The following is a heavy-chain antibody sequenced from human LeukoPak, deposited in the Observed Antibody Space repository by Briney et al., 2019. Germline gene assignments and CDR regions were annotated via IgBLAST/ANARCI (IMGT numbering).Heavy chain of an antibody. V-gene: IGHV1-2*02. CDR2: INPNSGGT. Sequence: GASVKVSCKASGYSFTGYYMHWVRQAPGQGLEGMGWINPNSGGTNYAQKFQGRVTMTRDTSISTAYMELSRLRSDDTAIYYCARDWGVAVAGTLGYWGQGTLVTVSS. CDR1: GYSFTGYY. J-gene: IGHJ4*02. CDR3: ARDWGVAVAGTLGY. D-gene: IGHD6-19*01.